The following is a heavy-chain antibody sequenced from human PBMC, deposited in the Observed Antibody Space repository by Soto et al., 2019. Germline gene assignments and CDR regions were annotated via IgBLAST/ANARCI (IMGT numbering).Heavy chain of an antibody. CDR3: AKAWAAAGTPASHFDY. D-gene: IGHD6-13*01. J-gene: IGHJ4*02. Sequence: EVQLLESGGGLVQPGGSLRISCAASGFTFSSYAMSWVRQAPGKGLEWVSAISGSGGSTYYADSVKGRFTISRDNSKNPLHLQMNSLRAEDTAVYYCAKAWAAAGTPASHFDYWGQGTLVTVSS. CDR1: GFTFSSYA. CDR2: ISGSGGST. V-gene: IGHV3-23*01.